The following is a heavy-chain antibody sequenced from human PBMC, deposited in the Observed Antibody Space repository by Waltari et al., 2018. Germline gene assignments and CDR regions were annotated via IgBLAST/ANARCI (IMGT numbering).Heavy chain of an antibody. CDR1: GGSISSGGYY. V-gene: IGHV4-31*03. Sequence: QVQLQESGPGLVKPSQTLSLTCTVSGGSISSGGYYWSWIRQHPGKGLEWIGSIYYSGSTYYNPSLKSRVTISVDTSKNQFSLKLSLVTAADTAVDYCAGGGGDFTQVYYYMDVWGKGTTVTVSS. CDR2: IYYSGST. D-gene: IGHD3-10*01. J-gene: IGHJ6*03. CDR3: AGGGGDFTQVYYYMDV.